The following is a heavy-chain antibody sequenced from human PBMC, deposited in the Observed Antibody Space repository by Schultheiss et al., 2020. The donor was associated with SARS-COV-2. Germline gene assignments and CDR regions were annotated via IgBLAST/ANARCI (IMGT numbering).Heavy chain of an antibody. Sequence: SETLSLTCTVSGGSISSSSYYWGWIRQPPGKGLEWIGYIYYSGSTNYNPSLKSRVTISVDTSKNQFSLQLSSVTAADTAVYYCARVGYCSGGSCYPRHHFDYWGQGTLVTVSS. J-gene: IGHJ4*02. CDR2: IYYSGST. D-gene: IGHD2-15*01. CDR3: ARVGYCSGGSCYPRHHFDY. V-gene: IGHV4-61*05. CDR1: GGSISSSSYY.